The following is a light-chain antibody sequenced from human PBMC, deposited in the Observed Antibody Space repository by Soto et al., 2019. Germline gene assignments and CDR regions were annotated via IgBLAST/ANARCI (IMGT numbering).Light chain of an antibody. V-gene: IGKV3-11*01. CDR3: QQYGTSTWT. CDR2: GAS. CDR1: QSVXGY. J-gene: IGKJ1*01. Sequence: DIVLTQSPATLSLSPGESATLSCRASQSVXGYLGWYQQKPGQAPRILXDGASSRATGSPDRLSGSGSGTDFTLTISSLEPEDFAVYYCQQYGTSTWTFGQGTKVDIK.